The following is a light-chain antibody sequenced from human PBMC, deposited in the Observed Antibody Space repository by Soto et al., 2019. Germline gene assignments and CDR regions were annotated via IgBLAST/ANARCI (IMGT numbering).Light chain of an antibody. CDR2: HAS. J-gene: IGKJ4*01. CDR1: QSVGRNY. Sequence: EIVLTQSPGTLSLSPGEGATLSCRASQSVGRNYLAWYQQKPGQPPKLLIYHASIRATDIPDRFSGSGSGADFTLTISRLVPEDFAVYYCHQYAFAPLTFGGGTKVEIK. V-gene: IGKV3-20*01. CDR3: HQYAFAPLT.